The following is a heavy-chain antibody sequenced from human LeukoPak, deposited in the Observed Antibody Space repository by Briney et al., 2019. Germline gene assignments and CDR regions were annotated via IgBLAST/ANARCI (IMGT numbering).Heavy chain of an antibody. J-gene: IGHJ6*02. V-gene: IGHV3-23*01. D-gene: IGHD2-15*01. CDR1: GFTFSSYA. CDR3: ARPRSTGWNYHYYGMDV. CDR2: ISGSGGST. Sequence: GGSLRLSCAASGFTFSSYAMSWGRQAPGKGLEWVSAISGSGGSTYYADSVKGRFTISRDNSKNTLYLQMNSLRAEDTAVYYCARPRSTGWNYHYYGMDVWGQGTTVIVSS.